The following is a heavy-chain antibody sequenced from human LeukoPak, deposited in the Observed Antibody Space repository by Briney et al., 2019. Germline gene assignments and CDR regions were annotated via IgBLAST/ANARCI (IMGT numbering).Heavy chain of an antibody. CDR1: ADSFSSHY. V-gene: IGHV4-59*11. J-gene: IGHJ5*02. CDR3: ARVKPPMRWFDP. Sequence: PSETLSLTCAVSADSFSSHYWTWIRQPPGKGLEWIGYISYIGSTNYNPSLKSRVTISIDTSKNQFSLKLSSVTAADTAVYYCARVKPPMRWFDPWGQGTLVIVSS. CDR2: ISYIGST. D-gene: IGHD1-14*01.